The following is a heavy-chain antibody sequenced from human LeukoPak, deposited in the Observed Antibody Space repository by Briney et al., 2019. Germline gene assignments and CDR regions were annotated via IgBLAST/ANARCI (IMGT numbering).Heavy chain of an antibody. CDR2: KSVSGHT. J-gene: IGHJ6*04. V-gene: IGHV4-61*02. Sequence: SGTLSLTCTVSGGSISSSSYYWGWIRQPAGKGLEWIGRKSVSGHTNYRSSLESRVTMSVDTSKNQFSLRLTSVTTADTAVYYCVRVSRIDYGGNPEGDVWGKGITVIVSS. D-gene: IGHD4-23*01. CDR3: VRVSRIDYGGNPEGDV. CDR1: GGSISSSSYY.